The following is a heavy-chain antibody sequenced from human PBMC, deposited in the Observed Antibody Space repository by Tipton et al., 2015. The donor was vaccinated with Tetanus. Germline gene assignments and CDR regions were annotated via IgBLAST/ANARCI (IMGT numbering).Heavy chain of an antibody. CDR1: GGSISSGGYY. CDR2: IYFSGSS. V-gene: IGHV4-31*03. D-gene: IGHD1-7*01. J-gene: IGHJ4*02. Sequence: PSLTCTVSGGSISSGGYYWSWIRQHPGKGLEWIGDIYFSGSSYYNPSLKSRVTISVDTSKNQFSLRLNSVTAADTAVYYCARDQARGARGWNYLDCWGQGTLVTVSS. CDR3: ARDQARGARGWNYLDC.